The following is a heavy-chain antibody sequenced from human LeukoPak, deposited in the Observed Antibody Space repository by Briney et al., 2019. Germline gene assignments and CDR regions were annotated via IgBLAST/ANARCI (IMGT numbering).Heavy chain of an antibody. CDR2: FYSSGST. V-gene: IGHV3-53*01. CDR3: AGGLYDSSGYYQYYFEY. J-gene: IGHJ4*02. D-gene: IGHD3-22*01. CDR1: GFTVSSNY. Sequence: GGSLRLSCAASGFTVSSNYMSWVRQAPGKGLEWVSIFYSSGSTYYADSVKGRFTISRDNSKNTLYLQMKSLRAEDTAVYCCAGGLYDSSGYYQYYFEYWGQGTLVTVSS.